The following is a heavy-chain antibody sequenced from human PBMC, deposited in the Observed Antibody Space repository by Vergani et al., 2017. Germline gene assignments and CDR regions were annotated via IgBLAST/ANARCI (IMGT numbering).Heavy chain of an antibody. Sequence: EVQLVESGGGLVQPGGSLRLSCAASGFTFSSYEMHWVRQATGKGLEWVSAIGTAGDTYYPGSVKGRFTISRENAKNSLYLQMGSLRAEDMAVYYCARDGRELLGGAFDIWGQGTMVTVSS. CDR1: GFTFSSYE. CDR2: IGTAGDT. CDR3: ARDGRELLGGAFDI. D-gene: IGHD1-26*01. J-gene: IGHJ3*02. V-gene: IGHV3-13*04.